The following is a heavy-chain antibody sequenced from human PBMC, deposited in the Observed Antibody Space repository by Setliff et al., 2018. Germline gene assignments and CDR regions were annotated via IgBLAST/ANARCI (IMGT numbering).Heavy chain of an antibody. Sequence: ASVKVSCKASGGTFSSYAISWVRQAPGQGLEWMGRIVPIFGTANYAQKFQGRVTITADKSTSTAYMELSSLRSEDTAVYYCARGRHPPWSGYPYYYMDVWGKGTTVTVSS. D-gene: IGHD3-3*01. CDR2: IVPIFGTA. J-gene: IGHJ6*03. V-gene: IGHV1-69*06. CDR1: GGTFSSYA. CDR3: ARGRHPPWSGYPYYYMDV.